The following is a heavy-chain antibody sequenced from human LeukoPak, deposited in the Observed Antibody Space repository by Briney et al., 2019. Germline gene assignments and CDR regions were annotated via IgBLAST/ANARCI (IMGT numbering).Heavy chain of an antibody. CDR1: GGSISSSSYY. CDR2: IYYSGST. V-gene: IGHV4-39*01. J-gene: IGHJ4*02. CDR3: ASISRGVATIIDY. D-gene: IGHD5-12*01. Sequence: SETLSLTCTVSGGSISSSSYYWGWIRQPPGKGLEWIGSIYYSGSTYYNPSLKSRVTISVDTSKNQFSLKLSSVTAADTAVYYCASISRGVATIIDYWGQGTLVTVSS.